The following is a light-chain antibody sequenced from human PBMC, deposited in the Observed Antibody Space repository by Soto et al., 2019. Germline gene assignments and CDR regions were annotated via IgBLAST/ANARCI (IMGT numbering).Light chain of an antibody. Sequence: VHMNPHPSTLSASLGARVTITXXASQSISSWLAWYQQKPGKAPKLLIYKASTLKSGVPSRFSGSGSGTEFTLTISSLQPDDFATYYCQHYNSYSEAFGQGTKVDI. CDR2: KAS. V-gene: IGKV1-5*03. CDR3: QHYNSYSEA. J-gene: IGKJ1*01. CDR1: QSISSW.